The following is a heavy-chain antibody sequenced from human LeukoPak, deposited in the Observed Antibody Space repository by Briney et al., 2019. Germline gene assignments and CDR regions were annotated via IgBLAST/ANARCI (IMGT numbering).Heavy chain of an antibody. CDR1: GFTFSSYW. D-gene: IGHD3-3*01. CDR2: IKQDGSEK. Sequence: PGGSLRLSCAASGFTFSSYWMSWVRQAPGKGLEWVANIKQDGSEKYYVDSVKGRFTISRDNAKNSLYLQMNSLRAEDTALYYCAREYRITIFGVVRIFDYWGQGTLVTVSS. J-gene: IGHJ4*02. V-gene: IGHV3-7*03. CDR3: AREYRITIFGVVRIFDY.